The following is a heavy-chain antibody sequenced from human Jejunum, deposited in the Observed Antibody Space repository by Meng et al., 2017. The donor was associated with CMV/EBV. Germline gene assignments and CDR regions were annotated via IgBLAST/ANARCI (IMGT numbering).Heavy chain of an antibody. J-gene: IGHJ4*02. CDR2: IYWNDDK. Sequence: GFSLSTSGVVVGWVRQPPGKALEWLGFIYWNDDKRYSPSLKSRLTITMDTSKNQVVLIMTNMDPVDTATYYCAHRTTVTSGDYWGQGTLVTVSS. D-gene: IGHD4-11*01. CDR3: AHRTTVTSGDY. CDR1: GFSLSTSGVV. V-gene: IGHV2-5*01.